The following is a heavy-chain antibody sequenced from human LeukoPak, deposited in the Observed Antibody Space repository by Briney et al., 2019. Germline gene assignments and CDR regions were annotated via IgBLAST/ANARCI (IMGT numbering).Heavy chain of an antibody. D-gene: IGHD3-3*01. CDR2: INHSGST. CDR1: GGSFSGYY. CDR3: ARHDYDFWSGYPYGGDY. Sequence: PSETLSLTCAVYGGSFSGYYWSWIRQPPGKGLEWIGEINHSGSTNYNPSLKSRVTMSVDTSKNQFSLKLSSVTAADTAVYYCARHDYDFWSGYPYGGDYWGQGALVTVSS. V-gene: IGHV4-34*01. J-gene: IGHJ4*02.